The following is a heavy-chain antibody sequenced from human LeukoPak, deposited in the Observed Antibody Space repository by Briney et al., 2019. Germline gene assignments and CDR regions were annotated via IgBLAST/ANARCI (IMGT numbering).Heavy chain of an antibody. J-gene: IGHJ4*02. CDR3: AKLVAVAGADY. Sequence: GGSLRLSCAASGFTFRNYAMSWVRQAPGKGLEWVSTVSSSGGNTYYADSVKGRFTISSDSSKSTLYLQMNSLRAEDTAVYYCAKLVAVAGADYWGQGTLVTVSS. D-gene: IGHD6-19*01. CDR2: VSSSGGNT. CDR1: GFTFRNYA. V-gene: IGHV3-23*01.